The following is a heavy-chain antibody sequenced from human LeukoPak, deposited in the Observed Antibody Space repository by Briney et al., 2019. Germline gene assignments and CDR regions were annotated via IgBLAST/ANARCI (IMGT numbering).Heavy chain of an antibody. V-gene: IGHV1-8*01. J-gene: IGHJ4*02. CDR1: VYTFTNYD. Sequence: ASVTVSCKASVYTFTNYDINWVRPATGQGRAWMGWMSPNSGNTGYAQKFQGKVTMTSNTSITTAYMELSSLRSEDTAMYYCARARGRWLQFGFDYWGQGTLVTVSS. CDR3: ARARGRWLQFGFDY. CDR2: MSPNSGNT. D-gene: IGHD5-24*01.